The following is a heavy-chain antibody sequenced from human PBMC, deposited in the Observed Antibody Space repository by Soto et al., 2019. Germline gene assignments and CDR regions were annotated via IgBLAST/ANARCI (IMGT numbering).Heavy chain of an antibody. CDR1: GGSVSSGNYY. D-gene: IGHD3-22*01. J-gene: IGHJ4*02. V-gene: IGHV4-61*01. Sequence: SETLSLTCTVSGGSVSSGNYYWSWIRQPPGKGLEWIGYFYYTGSTNYNPSLKSRVTISIDASKNQFSLRLSSVTAADTAVYYCAISMYYSDGSNYSPFDYWGQGTLVTVSS. CDR2: FYYTGST. CDR3: AISMYYSDGSNYSPFDY.